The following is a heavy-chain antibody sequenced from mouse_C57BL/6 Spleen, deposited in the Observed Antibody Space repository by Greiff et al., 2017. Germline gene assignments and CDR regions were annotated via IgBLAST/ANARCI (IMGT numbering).Heavy chain of an antibody. Sequence: EVQLQESGPELVKPGASVKIPCKASGYTFTDYNVDWVKQSHGKSLEWIGDINPNNGGTIYNQKFKGKATLTVDKSSSTAYMELRSLTSEDTAVYYCARGETAQALFDYWGQGTTLTVSS. V-gene: IGHV1-18*01. CDR1: GYTFTDYN. J-gene: IGHJ2*01. CDR3: ARGETAQALFDY. D-gene: IGHD3-2*02. CDR2: INPNNGGT.